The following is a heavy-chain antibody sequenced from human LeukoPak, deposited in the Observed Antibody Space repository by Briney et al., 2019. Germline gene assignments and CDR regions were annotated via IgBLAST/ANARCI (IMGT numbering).Heavy chain of an antibody. Sequence: PSETLSLTCAVYGGSISSYYWSWIRQPAGKGLEWIGRIYTSGSTNYNPSLKSRVTMSVDTSKNQFSLKLSSVTAADTAVYYCARSSHLHSSGWYAGAFDIWGQGTMVTVSS. CDR3: ARSSHLHSSGWYAGAFDI. CDR1: GGSISSYY. J-gene: IGHJ3*02. D-gene: IGHD6-19*01. V-gene: IGHV4-59*10. CDR2: IYTSGST.